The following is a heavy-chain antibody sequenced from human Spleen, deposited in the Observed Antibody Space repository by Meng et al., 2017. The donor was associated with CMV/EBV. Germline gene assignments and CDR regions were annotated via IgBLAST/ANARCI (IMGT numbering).Heavy chain of an antibody. D-gene: IGHD3-10*01. CDR3: AKRRPRGGTPFDY. Sequence: GGSLRLSCAASGFIFDDYGMSWVRQAPGKGLEWVSAISGSGGSTYYADSVKGRFTISRDNSKNTLYLQMNSLRAEDTAVYYCAKRRPRGGTPFDYWGQGTLVTVSS. J-gene: IGHJ4*02. V-gene: IGHV3-23*01. CDR2: ISGSGGST. CDR1: GFIFDDYG.